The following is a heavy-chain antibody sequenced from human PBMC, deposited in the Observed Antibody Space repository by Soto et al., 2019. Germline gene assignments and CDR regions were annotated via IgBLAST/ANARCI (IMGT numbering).Heavy chain of an antibody. CDR3: ARAVHEACSSGWHRDAFDI. Sequence: GSLRLSCAASGFTFSSYGIHRVRQAPGKGLEWVAVMWYNGSNKYYADSVKGRFTISRDNSKNTLYLQMNRLRAEDTAVYYCARAVHEACSSGWHRDAFDIWGQGTMVTVSS. CDR2: MWYNGSNK. J-gene: IGHJ3*02. V-gene: IGHV3-33*01. D-gene: IGHD6-19*01. CDR1: GFTFSSYG.